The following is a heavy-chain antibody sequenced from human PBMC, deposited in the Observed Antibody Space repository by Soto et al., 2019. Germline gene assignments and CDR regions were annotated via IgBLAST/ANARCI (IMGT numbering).Heavy chain of an antibody. CDR3: ARGAASTGMDV. CDR2: ISSSSSYI. J-gene: IGHJ6*02. D-gene: IGHD1-26*01. V-gene: IGHV3-21*01. CDR1: GFTFSSYS. Sequence: GGSLRLSCAASGFTFSSYSMNWVRQAPGKGLEWVSSISSSSSYIYYADSVKGRFTISRDNAKNSLYLQMNSLRAEDTAVYYCARGAASTGMDVWGQGTTVTVSS.